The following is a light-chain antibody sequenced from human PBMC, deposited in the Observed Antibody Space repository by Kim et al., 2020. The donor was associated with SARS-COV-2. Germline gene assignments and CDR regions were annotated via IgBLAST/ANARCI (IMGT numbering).Light chain of an antibody. J-gene: IGKJ4*01. Sequence: SASVGDRVTITCRASQGISSALAWYQQKPGKAPKLLIYDASSLESGVPSRFSGSGSGTDFTLTISSLQPEDFATYYCQQFNNLLTFGGGTKVDIK. CDR2: DAS. CDR1: QGISSA. CDR3: QQFNNLLT. V-gene: IGKV1D-13*01.